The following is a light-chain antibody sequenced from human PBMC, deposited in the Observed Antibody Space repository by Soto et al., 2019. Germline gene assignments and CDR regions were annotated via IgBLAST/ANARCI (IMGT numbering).Light chain of an antibody. CDR2: GAS. CDR3: QHYGTSPPLT. Sequence: EIVLTQSPGTLSLSPGDRATLSCRASQSVGSNYLAWYQQKPGQAPRLVLYGASSRAMGIPDRFSGSGAGTDFTLTISRPEPEDFGVYYCQHYGTSPPLTFGGGTKVEIK. CDR1: QSVGSNY. J-gene: IGKJ4*01. V-gene: IGKV3-20*01.